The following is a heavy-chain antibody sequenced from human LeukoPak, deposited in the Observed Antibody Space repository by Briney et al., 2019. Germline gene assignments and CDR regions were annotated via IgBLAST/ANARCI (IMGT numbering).Heavy chain of an antibody. CDR3: AKDGSAFKEWDRSGSGSSYYFDY. V-gene: IGHV3-30*02. J-gene: IGHJ4*02. Sequence: TGGSLRLSCAASGFTFSSYGMHWVRQAPGKGLEWVAFIRYDGSKKYYADSVKGRFTISRDNSKNTRYLQMNSLRAEDTAVYYCAKDGSAFKEWDRSGSGSSYYFDYWGQGTLVTVSS. CDR1: GFTFSSYG. D-gene: IGHD3-10*01. CDR2: IRYDGSKK.